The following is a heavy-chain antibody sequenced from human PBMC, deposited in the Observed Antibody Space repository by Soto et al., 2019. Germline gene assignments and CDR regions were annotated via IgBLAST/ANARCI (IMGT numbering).Heavy chain of an antibody. D-gene: IGHD6-19*01. Sequence: VQLVESGGGVVQPGRSLRLSCAASGFTFSDYAMHWVRQAPGKGLEWVAVVSHDGRNTHYAESVKGRFTISRARSENTVSLEMTSLRADDTAVYYCAKGGRQWLVTSDFNYWGQGDLGTVSS. CDR2: VSHDGRNT. CDR1: GFTFSDYA. CDR3: AKGGRQWLVTSDFNY. J-gene: IGHJ4*02. V-gene: IGHV3-30*18.